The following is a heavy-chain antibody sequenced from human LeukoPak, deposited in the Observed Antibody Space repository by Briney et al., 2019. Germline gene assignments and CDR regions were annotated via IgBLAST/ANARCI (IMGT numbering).Heavy chain of an antibody. J-gene: IGHJ4*02. CDR3: AKDLRGRRDSSGYYRAYYFDY. Sequence: GGSLRLSCAASGFTFSSYGMHWVRQAPGKGLEWVAVISYDGSNKYYADSVKGRFTISRDNSKNTLYLQMNSLRAEDTAVCYCAKDLRGRRDSSGYYRAYYFDYWGQGALVTVSS. D-gene: IGHD3-22*01. CDR1: GFTFSSYG. V-gene: IGHV3-30*18. CDR2: ISYDGSNK.